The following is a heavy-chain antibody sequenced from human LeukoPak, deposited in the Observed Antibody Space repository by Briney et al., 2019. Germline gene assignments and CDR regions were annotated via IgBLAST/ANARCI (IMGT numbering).Heavy chain of an antibody. J-gene: IGHJ5*02. Sequence: ASVKVSCKTSGYTFTGYYMHWVRQAPGQGLEWMGWINPNSGGTNYAQKFQGRVTMTRDTSISTAYMELSRLRSDDTAVYYCALRRVVPRPWFDPWGQGTLVTVSS. D-gene: IGHD2-2*01. CDR1: GYTFTGYY. V-gene: IGHV1-2*02. CDR2: INPNSGGT. CDR3: ALRRVVPRPWFDP.